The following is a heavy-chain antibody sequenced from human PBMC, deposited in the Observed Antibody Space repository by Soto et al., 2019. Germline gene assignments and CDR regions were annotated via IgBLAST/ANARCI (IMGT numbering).Heavy chain of an antibody. Sequence: QVQLQQWGAGLLKPSETLSLTCAVYGGSFSGYYWSWIRQPPGKGLEWIGEINHSGSTNYNPSLKSRVTISVDTSKNQFSLKLSSVTAADTAVYYCAGPYGDYVGYFFDYWGQGTLVTVSS. CDR1: GGSFSGYY. V-gene: IGHV4-34*01. D-gene: IGHD4-17*01. CDR2: INHSGST. J-gene: IGHJ4*02. CDR3: AGPYGDYVGYFFDY.